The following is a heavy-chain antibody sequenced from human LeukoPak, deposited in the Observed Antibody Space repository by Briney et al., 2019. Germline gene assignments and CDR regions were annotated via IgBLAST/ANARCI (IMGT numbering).Heavy chain of an antibody. CDR3: ARRSRMTTIDAFDI. CDR1: GGSISSYY. Sequence: SETLSLTCTVSGGSISSYYWSWIRQPPGKGLEWVGYIYYSGSTNYNPSLKSRVTISVDTSKNQFFLKLSSVTAADTAVYYCARRSRMTTIDAFDIWGQGTMVTVSS. CDR2: IYYSGST. V-gene: IGHV4-59*08. J-gene: IGHJ3*02. D-gene: IGHD5-24*01.